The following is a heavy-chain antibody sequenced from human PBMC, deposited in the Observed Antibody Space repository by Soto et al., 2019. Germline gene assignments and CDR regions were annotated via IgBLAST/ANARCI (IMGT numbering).Heavy chain of an antibody. CDR3: ARERGRYAYGDS. V-gene: IGHV1-18*01. J-gene: IGHJ4*02. Sequence: QVQLVQSGAEVKKPGASVKVSCKASGYTFTNYGITWVRQAPGQGLEWMGWVNIHSGDRDYAQKVQGRVTMTTDTSPSTAYLELSSLTSEDTAVYYCARERGRYAYGDSWGQGTLVTVSS. D-gene: IGHD5-18*01. CDR1: GYTFTNYG. CDR2: VNIHSGDR.